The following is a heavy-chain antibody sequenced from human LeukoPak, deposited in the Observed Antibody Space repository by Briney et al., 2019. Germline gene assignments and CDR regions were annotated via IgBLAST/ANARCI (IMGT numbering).Heavy chain of an antibody. J-gene: IGHJ5*02. CDR2: ISGSGGST. CDR3: AREPEGRWLPNSWFDP. Sequence: HPGGSLRLSCAASGFTFSSYAMSWVRQAPGKGLEWVSAISGSGGSTYYADSVKGRFTISRDNAKNSLYLQMNSLRAEDTAVYYCAREPEGRWLPNSWFDPWGQGTLVTVSS. D-gene: IGHD1-26*01. CDR1: GFTFSSYA. V-gene: IGHV3-23*01.